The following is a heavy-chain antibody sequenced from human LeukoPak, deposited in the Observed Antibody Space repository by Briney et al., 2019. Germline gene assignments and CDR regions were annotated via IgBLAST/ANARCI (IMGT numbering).Heavy chain of an antibody. J-gene: IGHJ6*03. CDR3: AREGTITIFGVVINYYYYYYMDV. CDR2: ISSSSSYI. D-gene: IGHD3-3*01. V-gene: IGHV3-21*01. Sequence: GGSLRLSCAASGFTFSSYSMNWVRQAPGKGLEWVSSISSSSSYIYYADSVKGRFTISRDNAKNSLYLQMNSLRAEDTAVYYCAREGTITIFGVVINYYYYYYMDVWGKGTTVTVSS. CDR1: GFTFSSYS.